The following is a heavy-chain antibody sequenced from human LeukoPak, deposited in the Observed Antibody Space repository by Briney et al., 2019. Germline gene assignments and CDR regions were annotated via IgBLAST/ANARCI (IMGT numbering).Heavy chain of an antibody. V-gene: IGHV3-30*02. J-gene: IGHJ6*02. CDR2: IRYDGSNK. Sequence: GGSLRLSCAASGFTFRTYGMHWVRQAPGKGLEWVAFIRYDGSNKYYADSVKGRFTISRDNSKNTLYLQMNSLRAEDTAVYYCAKRPGVTYYYYGMDVWGQGTTVTVSS. CDR3: AKRPGVTYYYYGMDV. CDR1: GFTFRTYG. D-gene: IGHD3-10*01.